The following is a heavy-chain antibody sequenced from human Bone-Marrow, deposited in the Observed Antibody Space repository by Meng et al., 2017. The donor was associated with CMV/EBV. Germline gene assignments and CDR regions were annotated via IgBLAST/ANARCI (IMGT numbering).Heavy chain of an antibody. CDR1: GFTFKSYA. CDR3: ARDLFPQLQGLGGMDV. CDR2: ISYDGSNK. D-gene: IGHD6-6*01. V-gene: IGHV3-30-3*01. J-gene: IGHJ6*02. Sequence: GGFLKNPCSGAGFTFKSYALHWVRQGPGKGLEGEAVISYDGSNKYYADSVKGRFTIYRDNSKNTLYLQMNSLRAEDKDVYYCARDLFPQLQGLGGMDVWGQGTTVTVSS.